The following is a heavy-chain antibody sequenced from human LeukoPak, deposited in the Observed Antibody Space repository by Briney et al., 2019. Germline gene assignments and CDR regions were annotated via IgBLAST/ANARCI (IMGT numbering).Heavy chain of an antibody. J-gene: IGHJ6*02. V-gene: IGHV1-2*02. D-gene: IGHD3-10*01. CDR3: ASGYYYGSGTSGHYYYGMDV. CDR2: INPNSGGT. Sequence: ASVKVSCKASGYTFTCYYMHWVRQAPGQGLEWMGWINPNSGGTNYAQKFQGRVTMTRDTSISTAYMELSRLRSDDTAVYYCASGYYYGSGTSGHYYYGMDVWGQGTTVTVSS. CDR1: GYTFTCYY.